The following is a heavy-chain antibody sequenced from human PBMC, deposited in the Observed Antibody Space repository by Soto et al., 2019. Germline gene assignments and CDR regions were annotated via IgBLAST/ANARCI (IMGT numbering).Heavy chain of an antibody. CDR2: IIPVFGTA. Sequence: QVQLVQSGAEVKKPGSSGQVSCTSSGGTFSSYAYSWVRQAPGQGLEWMGGIIPVFGTATYAQNFQGSLTITADEATRTAYMELSSLRSEDTAVYYCAGSHMVLGYVYYGRDVWGQGTTVTVSS. J-gene: IGHJ6*02. V-gene: IGHV1-69*12. CDR1: GGTFSSYA. CDR3: AGSHMVLGYVYYGRDV. D-gene: IGHD1-1*01.